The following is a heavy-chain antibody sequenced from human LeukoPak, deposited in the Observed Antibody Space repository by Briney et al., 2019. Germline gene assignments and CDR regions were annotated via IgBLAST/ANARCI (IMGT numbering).Heavy chain of an antibody. Sequence: ASVKVSCKASGYTFTSYYMHWVRQAPGQGLEWMGIINPSGGSTSYAQKFQGRVTMTRDMSTSTAYMELSSLRSEDTAVYYCARVRYNWNDSEYYFDYWGQGTLVTVSS. V-gene: IGHV1-46*01. CDR2: INPSGGST. CDR1: GYTFTSYY. J-gene: IGHJ4*02. CDR3: ARVRYNWNDSEYYFDY. D-gene: IGHD1-1*01.